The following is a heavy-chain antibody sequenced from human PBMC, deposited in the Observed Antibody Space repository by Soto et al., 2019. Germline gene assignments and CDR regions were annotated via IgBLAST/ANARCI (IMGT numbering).Heavy chain of an antibody. V-gene: IGHV3-30*18. J-gene: IGHJ6*02. CDR3: AKDRGLAESGTWSHYYYGMDV. Sequence: GGSLRLSCVASGFTLTNNGMYWVRQAPGQGLEWVAVISSDGSSYYYGDSVRGRFTISRDTSKNTLFLEMNSLTTADTAVYYCAKDRGLAESGTWSHYYYGMDVWGQGTSVTVSS. CDR2: ISSDGSSY. CDR1: GFTLTNNG. D-gene: IGHD1-26*01.